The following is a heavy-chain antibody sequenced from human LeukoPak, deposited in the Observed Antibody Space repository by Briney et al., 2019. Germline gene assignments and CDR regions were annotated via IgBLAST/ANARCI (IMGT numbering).Heavy chain of an antibody. CDR2: IIPIFGTA. Sequence: ASVKVSCKXSGGTFSSYAISWVRQAPGQGLEWMGGIIPIFGTANYAQKFQGRVTITTDESTSTAYMELSSLRSEDTAVYYCARGASLSVFRSFDYWGQGTLVTVSS. J-gene: IGHJ4*02. CDR3: ARGASLSVFRSFDY. CDR1: GGTFSSYA. V-gene: IGHV1-69*05. D-gene: IGHD3-16*02.